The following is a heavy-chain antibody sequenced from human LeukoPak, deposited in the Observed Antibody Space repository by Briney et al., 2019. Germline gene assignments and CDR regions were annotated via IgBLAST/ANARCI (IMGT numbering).Heavy chain of an antibody. Sequence: SETLSLTCIVSGGSISSSRDYWAWIRQPPGKGLEWIANIYYSGSTYYSPSLKSRVTISVDTSKNQFSLKLSSVTAADTAVYYCARTVFGDWYFDLWGRGTLVTVSS. J-gene: IGHJ2*01. CDR3: ARTVFGDWYFDL. CDR2: IYYSGST. D-gene: IGHD3-10*01. V-gene: IGHV4-39*01. CDR1: GGSISSSRDY.